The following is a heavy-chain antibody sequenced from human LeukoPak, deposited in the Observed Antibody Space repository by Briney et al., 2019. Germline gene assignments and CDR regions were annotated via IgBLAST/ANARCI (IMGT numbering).Heavy chain of an antibody. J-gene: IGHJ5*02. CDR2: INPNSGGT. D-gene: IGHD1-26*01. CDR3: ARGALVTRRVQVGATSVWFDP. Sequence: ASVKVSCKASGYTFTGYYMHWVRQAPGQGLEWMGWINPNSGGTNYAQKFQGRVTMTRDTSISTAYMELSKLRSDDTAVYYCARGALVTRRVQVGATSVWFDPWGQGTLVTVSS. V-gene: IGHV1-2*02. CDR1: GYTFTGYY.